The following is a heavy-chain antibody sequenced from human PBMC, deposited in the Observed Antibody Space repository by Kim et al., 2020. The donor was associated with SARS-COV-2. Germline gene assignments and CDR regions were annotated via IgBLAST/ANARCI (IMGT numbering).Heavy chain of an antibody. V-gene: IGHV4-34*04. D-gene: IGHD6-19*01. J-gene: IGHJ4*02. CDR3: ARASPSTYSSGWFNY. Sequence: PPLKSRATISVDTSENLFSLKLSSVTAADTAVYYCARASPSTYSSGWFNYWGQGTLVTVSS.